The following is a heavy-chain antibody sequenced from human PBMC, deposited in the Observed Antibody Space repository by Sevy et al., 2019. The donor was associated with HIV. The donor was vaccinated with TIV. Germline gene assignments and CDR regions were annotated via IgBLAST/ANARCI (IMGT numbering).Heavy chain of an antibody. CDR3: ARGEVVVVTAIPSYYYGMDV. D-gene: IGHD2-21*02. CDR2: IIPIFGTA. V-gene: IGHV1-69*13. J-gene: IGHJ6*02. CDR1: GGTFSSYA. Sequence: ASVKVSCKASGGTFSSYAISWVRQAPGQGLEWMGGIIPIFGTANYAQTFQGRVTITADESTSTAYMELSSLRSEDTAVYYCARGEVVVVTAIPSYYYGMDVWGQGTTVTVSS.